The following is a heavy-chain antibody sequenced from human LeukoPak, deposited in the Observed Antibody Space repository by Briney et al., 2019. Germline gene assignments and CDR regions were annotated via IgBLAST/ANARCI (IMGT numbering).Heavy chain of an antibody. Sequence: GGSLRLSCAASGLSISNDWMSWVRQAPGKGLEWVARVKSKSAGETTDYAAPVKGRFTISRDDSKNTLYLQMSSLKTEDTAVYYCTLIQGWGSGSYYRDFWGQGTLVTVSS. CDR1: GLSISNDW. CDR2: VKSKSAGETT. J-gene: IGHJ4*02. CDR3: TLIQGWGSGSYYRDF. V-gene: IGHV3-15*01. D-gene: IGHD3-10*01.